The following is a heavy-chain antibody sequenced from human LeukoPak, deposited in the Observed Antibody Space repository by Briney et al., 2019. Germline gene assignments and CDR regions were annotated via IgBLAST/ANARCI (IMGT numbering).Heavy chain of an antibody. Sequence: GGSLRLSCAASGFTFSSYGMHWVRQAPGKGLEWVAVISYDGSNKYYADSVKGRFTISRDNSKNTLYLQMNSLRAEGTAVYYCAKDSATPNSSGWYYFDYWGQGTLVTVSS. CDR2: ISYDGSNK. CDR1: GFTFSSYG. CDR3: AKDSATPNSSGWYYFDY. J-gene: IGHJ4*02. V-gene: IGHV3-30*18. D-gene: IGHD6-19*01.